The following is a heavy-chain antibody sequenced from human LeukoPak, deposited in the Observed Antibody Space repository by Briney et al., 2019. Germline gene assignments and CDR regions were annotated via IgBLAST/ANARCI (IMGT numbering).Heavy chain of an antibody. CDR3: ARWGYCSGGSCYATDRFYDY. V-gene: IGHV1-2*02. J-gene: IGHJ4*02. D-gene: IGHD2-15*01. Sequence: ASVKVSCKASGYTFTGYYMNWVRQAPGQGLEWMGWINPNIVGTNYAQKFQGRVTMTRDTSISTAYMELSRLRSDDTAVYYCARWGYCSGGSCYATDRFYDYWGQGTLVTVSS. CDR1: GYTFTGYY. CDR2: INPNIVGT.